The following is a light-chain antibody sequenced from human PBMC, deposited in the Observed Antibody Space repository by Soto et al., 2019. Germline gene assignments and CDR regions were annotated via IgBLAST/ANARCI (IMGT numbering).Light chain of an antibody. CDR1: QSISSY. CDR2: AAS. V-gene: IGKV1-39*01. CDR3: QQSYSTPSIT. J-gene: IGKJ5*01. Sequence: DIQMTQSPSSLSASVRDRVTITCRARQSISSYLNWYQQKPGKAPKLLIYAASSLQSGVPSRFSGSGSGTDFTLTISSLQPEDFATYYCQQSYSTPSITFGQGTRLEIK.